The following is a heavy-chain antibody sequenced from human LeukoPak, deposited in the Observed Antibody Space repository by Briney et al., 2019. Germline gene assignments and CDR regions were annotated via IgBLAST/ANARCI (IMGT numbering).Heavy chain of an antibody. J-gene: IGHJ3*02. CDR2: ISSSGSTI. CDR1: GFTFSDYY. D-gene: IGHD3-3*01. Sequence: GGSLRLSCAASGFTFSDYYMSWIRQAPGKGLEWVSYISSSGSTIYYADSVKGRFTISRDNAKNLLYLQMNSLRAEDTAVYYCARDRRFKGPDAFDIWGQGTMVTVSS. CDR3: ARDRRFKGPDAFDI. V-gene: IGHV3-11*01.